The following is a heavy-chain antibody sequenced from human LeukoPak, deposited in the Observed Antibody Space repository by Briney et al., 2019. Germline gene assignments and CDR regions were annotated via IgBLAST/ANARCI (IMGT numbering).Heavy chain of an antibody. CDR2: IDSSGGYT. J-gene: IGHJ4*01. Sequence: GGSLRLSCAASGFTFSSYAMSWVRQTTGQGLEWISSIDSSGGYTYYAGSVKGRFTISRENDKNSLYLHMNSLRVGDTAVYSCVRGGEIGLDYWGHGTLVTVSS. D-gene: IGHD3-16*01. CDR1: GFTFSSYA. V-gene: IGHV3-13*01. CDR3: VRGGEIGLDY.